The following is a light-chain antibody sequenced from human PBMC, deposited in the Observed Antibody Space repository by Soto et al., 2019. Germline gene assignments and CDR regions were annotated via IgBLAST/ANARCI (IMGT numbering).Light chain of an antibody. CDR3: QQYGSSTWT. Sequence: EIVLTQSPGTLSLSPGERATLSCRASQSVSSSYLAWYQQKPGQAPRLLIYGASSRATGIPDRFSGSGSGTAFTLTISRLEPEDFAVYSCQQYGSSTWTFGQGTKVEIK. J-gene: IGKJ1*01. CDR1: QSVSSSY. CDR2: GAS. V-gene: IGKV3-20*01.